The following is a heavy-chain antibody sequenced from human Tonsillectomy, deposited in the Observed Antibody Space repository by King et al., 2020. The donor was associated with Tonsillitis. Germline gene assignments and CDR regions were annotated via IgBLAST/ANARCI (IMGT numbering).Heavy chain of an antibody. J-gene: IGHJ3*02. Sequence: VQLVETGGGLIQPGGSLRLSCAASGFIVSSNYMNWVRQAPGKGLEWVSSIYSGGNTHYADSVKGRFIISRDNSKNTLDLQMNSLRAEDTAVYYCARDAFWSYDAFDIWGQGTMVTVSS. CDR1: GFIVSSNY. D-gene: IGHD3-10*01. CDR2: IYSGGNT. V-gene: IGHV3-53*02. CDR3: ARDAFWSYDAFDI.